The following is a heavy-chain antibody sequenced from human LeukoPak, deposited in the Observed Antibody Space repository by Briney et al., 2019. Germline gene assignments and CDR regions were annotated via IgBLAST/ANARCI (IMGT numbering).Heavy chain of an antibody. CDR1: GFTFSSYS. CDR2: ISSSSYI. V-gene: IGHV3-21*01. Sequence: GGSLRLSCAASGFTFSSYSMNWVRQAPGKGLEWVSSISSSSYIYYADSVKGRFTISRDNAKNSLYLQMNSLRAEDTAVYYCASYYDSSGYLDYWGQGTLVTVSS. J-gene: IGHJ4*02. D-gene: IGHD3-22*01. CDR3: ASYYDSSGYLDY.